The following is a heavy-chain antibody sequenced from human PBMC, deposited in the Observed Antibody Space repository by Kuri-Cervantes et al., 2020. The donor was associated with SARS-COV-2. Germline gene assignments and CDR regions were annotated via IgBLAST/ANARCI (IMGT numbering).Heavy chain of an antibody. CDR3: ARCGGSGSYISHYYYYMDV. J-gene: IGHJ6*03. V-gene: IGHV3-30-3*01. CDR2: ISYDGSNK. D-gene: IGHD3-10*01. CDR1: GFTLRSNA. Sequence: GGSLSLSCAASGFTLRSNALRWVRQAPGKGLEWVTLISYDGSNKYYADSVKGRFTISRDNAKNSLYLQMSSLRAEDTAVYYCARCGGSGSYISHYYYYMDVWGKGTTVTVSS.